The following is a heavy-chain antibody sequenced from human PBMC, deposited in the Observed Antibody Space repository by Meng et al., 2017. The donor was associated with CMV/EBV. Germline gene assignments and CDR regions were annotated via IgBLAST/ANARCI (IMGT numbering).Heavy chain of an antibody. CDR3: AREMPIAAAGCFDY. V-gene: IGHV4-4*07. Sequence: AQLQGPGPGLVKPSETLSLTGPVSGGSISSYYWSWIRQPAGKGLEWIGRIYTSGSTNYNPSLKSRVTMSVDTSKNQFSLKLSSVTAADTAVYYCAREMPIAAAGCFDYWGQGTLVTVSS. J-gene: IGHJ4*02. CDR2: IYTSGST. D-gene: IGHD6-13*01. CDR1: GGSISSYY.